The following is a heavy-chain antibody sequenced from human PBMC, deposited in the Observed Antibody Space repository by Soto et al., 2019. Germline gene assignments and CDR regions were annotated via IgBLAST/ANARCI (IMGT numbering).Heavy chain of an antibody. CDR2: IIPIFGTA. V-gene: IGHV1-69*06. CDR3: ARDQGIIAVAGTGYYYYGMDV. D-gene: IGHD6-19*01. CDR1: GGTFSSYA. Sequence: SVKGSCKASGGTFSSYAISWVRQAPGQGLEWMGGIIPIFGTANYAQKFQGRVTITADKSTSTAYMELSSLRSEDTAVYYCARDQGIIAVAGTGYYYYGMDVWGQGTTVTVSS. J-gene: IGHJ6*02.